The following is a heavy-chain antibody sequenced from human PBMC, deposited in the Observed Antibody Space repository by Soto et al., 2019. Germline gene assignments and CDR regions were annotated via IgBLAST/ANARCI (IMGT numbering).Heavy chain of an antibody. Sequence: QVQLVQSGAEVKKPGASVKVSCKASGYTFTSYGISWVRQAPGQGLEWMGWISAYNGNTNYAKKHQGRVTMTTDTSTNTAYMELRSLRYDDTAVYYCARDLAAAGPFDYWGQGTLVTVSS. V-gene: IGHV1-18*01. D-gene: IGHD6-13*01. CDR1: GYTFTSYG. J-gene: IGHJ4*02. CDR2: ISAYNGNT. CDR3: ARDLAAAGPFDY.